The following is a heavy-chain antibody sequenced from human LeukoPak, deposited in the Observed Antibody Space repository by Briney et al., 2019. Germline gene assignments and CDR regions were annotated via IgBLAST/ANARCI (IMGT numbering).Heavy chain of an antibody. D-gene: IGHD5-24*01. CDR3: ARSRWLQSFNAFDI. Sequence: PGGSLRLSCAASGFTFSSYAMHWVRQAPGKGLEYVSAISSNGGSTYYANSVKGRFTISRDNSKNTLYLQMGSLRAEDMAVYYCARSRWLQSFNAFDIWGQGTMVTVSS. CDR2: ISSNGGST. V-gene: IGHV3-64*01. J-gene: IGHJ3*02. CDR1: GFTFSSYA.